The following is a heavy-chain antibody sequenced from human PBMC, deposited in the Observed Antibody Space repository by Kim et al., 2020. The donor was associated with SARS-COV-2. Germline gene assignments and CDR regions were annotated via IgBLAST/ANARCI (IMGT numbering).Heavy chain of an antibody. Sequence: LSLTCAASGFTFSSYGMHWVRQAPGKGLEWVAVISYDGSNKYYADSVKGRFTISRDNSKNTLYLQMNSLRAEDTAVYYCAILDSDQGYCSGGSCLGAFDIWGQGTMVTVSS. CDR3: AILDSDQGYCSGGSCLGAFDI. D-gene: IGHD2-15*01. J-gene: IGHJ3*02. CDR1: GFTFSSYG. CDR2: ISYDGSNK. V-gene: IGHV3-30*03.